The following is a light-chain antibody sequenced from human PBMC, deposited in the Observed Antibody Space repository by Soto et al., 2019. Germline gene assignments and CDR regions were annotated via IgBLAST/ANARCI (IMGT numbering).Light chain of an antibody. CDR2: GAS. Sequence: EIVMTQSPATLSVSPGDRAILSCRASQSISSKLGWYQQRPGQSPRLLIYGASTRAPGIPARFSGSGSGTEFTLTISSLQSEDFGVYYCQQYDKWFSITFGKGTRLEIK. CDR3: QQYDKWFSIT. J-gene: IGKJ5*01. V-gene: IGKV3-15*01. CDR1: QSISSK.